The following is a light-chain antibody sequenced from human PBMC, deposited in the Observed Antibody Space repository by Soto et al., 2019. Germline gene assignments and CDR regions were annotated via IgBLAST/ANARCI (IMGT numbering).Light chain of an antibody. CDR1: SSDIGGYNF. CDR2: DVT. J-gene: IGLJ2*01. CDR3: SSYTSTTTLVV. Sequence: QSALTQPASVSESPGQSITIPCTGTSSDIGGYNFVSWYQQYPDNAPKLLIYDVTNRPSGVSNRFSGSKSGNTASLTISGLQAEDEAIYYCSSYTSTTTLVVFGGGTKVTVL. V-gene: IGLV2-14*01.